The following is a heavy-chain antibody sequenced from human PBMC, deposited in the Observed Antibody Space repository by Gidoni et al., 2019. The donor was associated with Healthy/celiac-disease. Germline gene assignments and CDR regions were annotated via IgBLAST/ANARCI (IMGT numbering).Heavy chain of an antibody. CDR3: AKGIALAGSFDY. D-gene: IGHD6-19*01. J-gene: IGHJ4*02. CDR2: IYSGGST. Sequence: EEQLVEAGGGWVQTGGSLRLSCAASGFTVSSNYMSWVRQAPGKGLELGSVIYSGGSTYYADSVKGRFTISRDNSKNTLYLQMTVLRAEDTALYYCAKGIALAGSFDYWGQGTLVTVSS. CDR1: GFTVSSNY. V-gene: IGHV3-66*01.